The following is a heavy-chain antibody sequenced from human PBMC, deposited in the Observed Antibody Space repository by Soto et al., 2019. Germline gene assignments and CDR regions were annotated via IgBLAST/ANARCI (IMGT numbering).Heavy chain of an antibody. Sequence: SETLSLTCTVSGGYISSYYWSWIRQPPGKGLEWIGYIYYSGSTNYNPSLKSRVTISVDTSKNQFSLKLSSVTAADTAVYYCARHYYDILTGLYYYGMDVWGQGTTVTVSS. CDR3: ARHYYDILTGLYYYGMDV. CDR2: IYYSGST. V-gene: IGHV4-59*08. J-gene: IGHJ6*02. CDR1: GGYISSYY. D-gene: IGHD3-9*01.